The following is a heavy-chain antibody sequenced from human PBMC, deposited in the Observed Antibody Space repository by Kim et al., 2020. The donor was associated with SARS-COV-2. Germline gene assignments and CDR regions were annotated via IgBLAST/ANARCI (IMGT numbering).Heavy chain of an antibody. V-gene: IGHV4-39*01. CDR3: ARYGSGSYFVDY. CDR1: GGSISSSSYY. J-gene: IGHJ4*02. Sequence: SETLSLTCTVSGGSISSSSYYWGWIRQPPGKGLEWIGSIYYSGCTYYNPSLKSRVTISVDTSKNQFSLKLSSVTAADTAVYYCARYGSGSYFVDYWGQGTLVTVSS. CDR2: IYYSGCT. D-gene: IGHD3-10*01.